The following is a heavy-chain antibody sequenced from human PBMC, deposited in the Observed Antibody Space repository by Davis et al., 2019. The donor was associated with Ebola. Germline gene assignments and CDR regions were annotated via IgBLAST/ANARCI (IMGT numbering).Heavy chain of an antibody. CDR2: IYHSGST. J-gene: IGHJ4*02. CDR1: GGSISSGGYS. CDR3: AREDSSGHGVDY. V-gene: IGHV4-30-2*01. D-gene: IGHD3-22*01. Sequence: MPSETLSLTCAVSGGSISSGGYSWSWIRQPPGKGLEWIGYIYHSGSTYYNPSLKSRVTISVDRSKNQFSLKLSSVTAADTAVYYCAREDSSGHGVDYWGQGTLVTVSS.